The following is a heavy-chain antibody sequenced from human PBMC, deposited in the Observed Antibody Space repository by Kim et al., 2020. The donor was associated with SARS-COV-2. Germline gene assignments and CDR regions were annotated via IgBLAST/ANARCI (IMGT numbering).Heavy chain of an antibody. D-gene: IGHD3-3*01. CDR3: ARGARFSAMVDF. J-gene: IGHJ4*02. CDR1: GFTVSNSY. Sequence: GGSLRLSCAASGFTVSNSYMTWIRQAPGKGLEWVSVIYDDGTTYYADSVKGRFTISRDSPKNTLYLKMNSLSVEETAMYYCARGARFSAMVDFWGQGTLV. V-gene: IGHV3-53*01. CDR2: IYDDGTT.